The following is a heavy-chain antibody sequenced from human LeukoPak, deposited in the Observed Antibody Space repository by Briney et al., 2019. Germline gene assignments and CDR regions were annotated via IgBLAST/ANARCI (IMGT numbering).Heavy chain of an antibody. J-gene: IGHJ4*02. D-gene: IGHD3-10*01. Sequence: SETLSLTCTVSGGSISSGDYYWSWLRQPPGKGLEWIGYIYYSGSTYYNPSLKSRVTISVDTSKNQFSLKLSSVTAAGTAVYYCARVDYYGSGRGEAFDYWGQGTLVTVSS. CDR2: IYYSGST. CDR1: GGSISSGDYY. V-gene: IGHV4-30-4*01. CDR3: ARVDYYGSGRGEAFDY.